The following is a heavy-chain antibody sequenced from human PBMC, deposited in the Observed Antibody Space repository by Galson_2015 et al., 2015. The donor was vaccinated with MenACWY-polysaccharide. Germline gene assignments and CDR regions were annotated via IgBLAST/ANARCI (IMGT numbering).Heavy chain of an antibody. V-gene: IGHV2-70*11. CDR1: GFSLSTSGVS. Sequence: PALVKPTQTLTLTCTFYGFSLSTSGVSVSWIRQPPGKALEWLARIDWDDDDYYSTSLKTRLTISKDTSQNQVFLTMTNMKPVDTATYYCALIPPAPSRQVPAYYYGMAVWGQGTTVTVSS. CDR2: IDWDDDD. J-gene: IGHJ6*02. CDR3: ALIPPAPSRQVPAYYYGMAV.